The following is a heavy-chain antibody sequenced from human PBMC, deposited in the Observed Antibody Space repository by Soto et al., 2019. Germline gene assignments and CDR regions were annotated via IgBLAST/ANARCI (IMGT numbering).Heavy chain of an antibody. V-gene: IGHV3-23*01. D-gene: IGHD4-17*01. J-gene: IGHJ6*02. CDR2: IGDRGTTT. CDR3: AKGRLGDYYYYGMDV. Sequence: EVQLLQSGGGLVQPGGSLRLSCVGSGFTFSRYAMIWVRQTPGKGLEWVSGIGDRGTTTYYADSVKGRFTISRDNSGNTLFLQMNSLRAEDTAGYYGAKGRLGDYYYYGMDVWGQGTTVTVS. CDR1: GFTFSRYA.